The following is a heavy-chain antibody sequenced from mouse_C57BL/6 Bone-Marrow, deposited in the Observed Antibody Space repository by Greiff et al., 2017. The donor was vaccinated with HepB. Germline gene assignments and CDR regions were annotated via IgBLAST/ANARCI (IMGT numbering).Heavy chain of an antibody. J-gene: IGHJ2*01. V-gene: IGHV1-26*01. D-gene: IGHD2-4*01. CDR1: GYTFTDYY. CDR2: INPNNGGT. Sequence: VQLQQSGPELVKPGASVKISCKASGYTFTDYYMNWVKQSHGKSLEWIGDINPNNGGTSYNQKFKGKATLTLDKSSSTAYMELRSLTSEDSAVYYCARAYDYDDYFDYWGQGTTLTVSS. CDR3: ARAYDYDDYFDY.